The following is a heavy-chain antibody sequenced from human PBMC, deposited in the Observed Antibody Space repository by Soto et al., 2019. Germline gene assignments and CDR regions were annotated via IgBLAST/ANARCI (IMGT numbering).Heavy chain of an antibody. CDR1: GFTFSNYA. J-gene: IGHJ4*02. D-gene: IGHD3-10*01. CDR2: TSGSGAST. V-gene: IGHV3-23*01. Sequence: GGSLRLSRGASGFTFSNYAMSWVRQAPGKGLEWVSTTSGSGASTYYADSVKGRFTISRDNSKNTLYLQMKSLKIEDTAVYYCAKVAVRGVVVSNFDSWGQGTLVTVSS. CDR3: AKVAVRGVVVSNFDS.